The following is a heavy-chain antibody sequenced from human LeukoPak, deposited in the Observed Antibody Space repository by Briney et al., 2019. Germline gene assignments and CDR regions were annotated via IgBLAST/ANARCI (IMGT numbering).Heavy chain of an antibody. CDR2: IYHSGST. CDR1: GGSFSGYY. J-gene: IGHJ4*02. D-gene: IGHD6-6*01. Sequence: SETLSLTCAVYGGSFSGYYWSWIRQPPGKGLEWIGYIYHSGSTYYNPSLKSRVTISVDRSKNQFSLKLSSVTAADTAVYYCARDGEAAPFDYWGQGTLVTVSS. CDR3: ARDGEAAPFDY. V-gene: IGHV4-34*01.